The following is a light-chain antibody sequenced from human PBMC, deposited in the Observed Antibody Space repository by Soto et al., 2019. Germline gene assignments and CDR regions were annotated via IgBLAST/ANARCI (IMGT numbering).Light chain of an antibody. V-gene: IGLV1-44*01. CDR1: NSNIGKNY. CDR2: TDN. Sequence: QSVLTQPPSASGTPGQRVTISCSGSNSNIGKNYVYWYQQLPGTAPKLLIYTDNERPSGVPDRFSGSKSGTSASLAINGLQSGDEADYYCGAWDESLNGYVFGTGTKLTVL. CDR3: GAWDESLNGYV. J-gene: IGLJ1*01.